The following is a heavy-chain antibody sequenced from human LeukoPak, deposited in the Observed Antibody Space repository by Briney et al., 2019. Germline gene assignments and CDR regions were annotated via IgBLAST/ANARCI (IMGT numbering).Heavy chain of an antibody. J-gene: IGHJ4*02. V-gene: IGHV4-34*01. CDR1: GGSFSGYY. CDR2: INHSGST. Sequence: SETLSLTCAVYGGSFSGYYWSWIRQPPGKGLEWIGEINHSGSTNYNPSLKSRVTISVDTSKNQFSLKLSSVTAADTAVYYCARGSPRAVAEYWGQGTLVTVSS. D-gene: IGHD6-19*01. CDR3: ARGSPRAVAEY.